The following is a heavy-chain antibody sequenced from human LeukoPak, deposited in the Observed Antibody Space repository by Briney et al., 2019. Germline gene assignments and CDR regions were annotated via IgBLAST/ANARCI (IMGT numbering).Heavy chain of an antibody. CDR2: INHSGST. D-gene: IGHD5-12*01. CDR1: GGSFSGYY. Sequence: TSETLSLTCAVYGGSFSGYYWSWIRQPPGKGLEWIGEINHSGSTNYNPSLKSRVTISVDTSKNQFSLKLSSVTAADTAVYYCAREGVATGIDYWGQGTLVTVSS. J-gene: IGHJ4*02. V-gene: IGHV4-34*01. CDR3: AREGVATGIDY.